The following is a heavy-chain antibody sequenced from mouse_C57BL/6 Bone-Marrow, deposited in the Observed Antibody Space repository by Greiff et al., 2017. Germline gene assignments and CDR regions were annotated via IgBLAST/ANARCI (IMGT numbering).Heavy chain of an antibody. CDR2: ISSGGDYI. V-gene: IGHV5-9-1*02. CDR3: TREGALGVAD. J-gene: IGHJ3*01. Sequence: EVQGVEPGEGLVKPGGSLKLSCAASGFTFSSYAMSWVRQTPEKRLEWVAYISSGGDYIYYADTVKGRCTISRDKARNTLYLQMSNLKSEDTAMYYWTREGALGVADWGQGALVTVA. CDR1: GFTFSSYA. D-gene: IGHD3-3*01.